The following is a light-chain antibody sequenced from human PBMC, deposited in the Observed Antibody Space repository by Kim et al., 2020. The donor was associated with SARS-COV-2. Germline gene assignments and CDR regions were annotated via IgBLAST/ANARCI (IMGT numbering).Light chain of an antibody. V-gene: IGKV1-5*03. CDR3: QQYSRMYT. CDR2: KAS. CDR1: QSISSW. Sequence: LSASVGDRVTITCRASQSISSWLAWYQLKPGKAPKLLIYKASSLQSGVPSRFSGSGSGTEFTLTISSLQPDDFATYYCQQYSRMYTFGQGTKLEI. J-gene: IGKJ2*01.